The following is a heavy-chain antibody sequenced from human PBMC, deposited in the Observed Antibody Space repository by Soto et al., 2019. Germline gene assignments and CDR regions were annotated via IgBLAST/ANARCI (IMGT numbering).Heavy chain of an antibody. CDR2: IYYTGST. CDR3: ASSYSGSSGFDP. CDR1: GGSISSYY. J-gene: IGHJ5*02. V-gene: IGHV4-59*08. D-gene: IGHD1-26*01. Sequence: SETLSLTCTVSGGSISSYYWIWIRQPPGKGLEWIGYIYYTGSTNYNPSPKSRVTISVDTSKNQFSLKLSSVTAADTAVYYCASSYSGSSGFDPWGQGTLVTVSS.